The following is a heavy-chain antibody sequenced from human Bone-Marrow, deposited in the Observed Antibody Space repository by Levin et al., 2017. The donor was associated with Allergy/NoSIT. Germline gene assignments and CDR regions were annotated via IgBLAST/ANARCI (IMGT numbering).Heavy chain of an antibody. D-gene: IGHD5-18*01. V-gene: IGHV3-66*01. CDR3: ARLRGYSHYSHADYYFDY. Sequence: PGGSLRLSCAASGFTVSSNYMSWVRQAPGKGLEWVSVIYSGGSTYYADSVKGRFTISRDNSKNTLYLQMNSLRAEDTAVYYCARLRGYSHYSHADYYFDYWGQGTLVTVSS. J-gene: IGHJ4*02. CDR2: IYSGGST. CDR1: GFTVSSNY.